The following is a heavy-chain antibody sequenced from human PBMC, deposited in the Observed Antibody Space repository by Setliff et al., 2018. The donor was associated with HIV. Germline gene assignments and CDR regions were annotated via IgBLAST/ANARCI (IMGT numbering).Heavy chain of an antibody. CDR3: ASSPLDVVVTSSRRGCFES. CDR1: GDIFSKYT. D-gene: IGHD2-21*02. CDR2: IIPMLGTP. J-gene: IGHJ4*02. Sequence: GASVKVSCKASGDIFSKYTFSWVRQAPGQGLEWVGRIIPMLGTPNYAQKFQGRVTITADASTSTAYMQLTNLKSDDTAVYYCASSPLDVVVTSSRRGCFESWGQGTLVTVSS. V-gene: IGHV1-69*08.